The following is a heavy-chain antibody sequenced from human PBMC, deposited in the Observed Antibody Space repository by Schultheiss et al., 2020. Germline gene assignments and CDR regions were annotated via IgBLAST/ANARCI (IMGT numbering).Heavy chain of an antibody. CDR1: GYSFTKCW. CDR3: ARHHYWELFDFDY. D-gene: IGHD1-7*01. J-gene: IGHJ4*02. CDR2: LYTADSDT. Sequence: GASLKISCEGSGYSFTKCWIDWVRQMPGKGVEWMEILYTADSDTNYSPSFQGQVIISADKSISTAHLQWSSLQASDTSLYYCARHHYWELFDFDYWGQGTLVTVSS. V-gene: IGHV5-51*01.